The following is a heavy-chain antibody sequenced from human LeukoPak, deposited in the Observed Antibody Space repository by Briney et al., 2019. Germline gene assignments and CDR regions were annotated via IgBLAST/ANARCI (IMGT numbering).Heavy chain of an antibody. CDR3: AKSARYSSAWFTGSLDY. Sequence: ASVKVSCKASGYTFSGYYLHWVRQAPGQGLQWVGWINPNSGDTHYAQMFQGRVTMTRDTSINTAYMELRRVRSDDTAVYYCAKSARYSSAWFTGSLDYWGQGTLVTVSS. CDR1: GYTFSGYY. V-gene: IGHV1-2*02. CDR2: INPNSGDT. J-gene: IGHJ4*02. D-gene: IGHD6-13*01.